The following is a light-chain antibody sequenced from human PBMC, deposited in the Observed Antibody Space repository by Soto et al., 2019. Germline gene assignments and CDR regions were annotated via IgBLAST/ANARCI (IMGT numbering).Light chain of an antibody. Sequence: QSVLTQPASVSGSPGQSITISCTGTSSGVGGYRYVSWYQQLPGKAPKLIIYDVSDRPSGVSNRFSGSKSGNTASLTISGLQAEDEADYYCTSYTSSSLYVFGTGTKLTVL. J-gene: IGLJ1*01. V-gene: IGLV2-14*01. CDR2: DVS. CDR3: TSYTSSSLYV. CDR1: SSGVGGYRY.